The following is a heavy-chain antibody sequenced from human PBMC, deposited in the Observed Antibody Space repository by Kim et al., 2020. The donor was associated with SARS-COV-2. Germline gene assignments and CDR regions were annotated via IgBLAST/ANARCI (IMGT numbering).Heavy chain of an antibody. D-gene: IGHD3-22*01. CDR2: AFYIGNT. Sequence: SETLSLTCTVSGASIRSYYWTWIRQAPGKGLEWIGNAFYIGNTDYNPSLRSRVTMSVDRSKNQFSLRLSSVTAADTAVYYFASPGSSHASSGYFYQLWG. CDR3: ASPGSSHASSGYFYQL. CDR1: GASIRSYY. J-gene: IGHJ1*01. V-gene: IGHV4-59*01.